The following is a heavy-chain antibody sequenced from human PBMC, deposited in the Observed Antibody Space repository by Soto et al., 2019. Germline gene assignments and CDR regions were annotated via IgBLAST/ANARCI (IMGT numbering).Heavy chain of an antibody. Sequence: ASVKVSCKASGYTFTSYGISWVRQAPGQGLEWMGWISAYNGNTNYAQKLQGRVTMTTDTSTSTAYMELRSLRSDDTAVYHCARQEGYCSSTSCLPYFDYWGQGTLVTVSS. D-gene: IGHD2-2*01. V-gene: IGHV1-18*04. J-gene: IGHJ4*02. CDR2: ISAYNGNT. CDR1: GYTFTSYG. CDR3: ARQEGYCSSTSCLPYFDY.